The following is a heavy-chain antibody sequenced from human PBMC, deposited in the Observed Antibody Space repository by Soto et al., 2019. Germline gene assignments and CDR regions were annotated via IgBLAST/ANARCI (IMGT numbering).Heavy chain of an antibody. J-gene: IGHJ4*02. D-gene: IGHD4-17*01. CDR2: IWYDGSNK. CDR1: GFTFSSYG. Sequence: QVQLVESGGGVVQPGRSLRLSCAASGFTFSSYGMHWVRQAPGKGLEWVAVIWYDGSNKYYADSAKGRFTISRDNSKNTLYLQMNSLRAEDTAVYYCARDVTVSGYFDYWGQGTLVTVSS. V-gene: IGHV3-33*01. CDR3: ARDVTVSGYFDY.